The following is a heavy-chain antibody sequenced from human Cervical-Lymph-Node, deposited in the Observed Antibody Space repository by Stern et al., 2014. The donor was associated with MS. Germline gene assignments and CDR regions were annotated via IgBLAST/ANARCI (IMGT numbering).Heavy chain of an antibody. CDR1: GDSISSGDNY. CDR3: ARGESSRYYYYFDY. J-gene: IGHJ4*02. Sequence: QVQLQESGPGLVKPSQTLSLTCNVSGDSISSGDNYWSWIRQSPGKGLEWIGYIYYLGSTFYNPSLKSRVTISVDPSQNQFSLRLSSVTAADTAVYYCARGESSRYYYYFDYWGQGTLVTVSS. D-gene: IGHD3-22*01. CDR2: IYYLGST. V-gene: IGHV4-30-4*01.